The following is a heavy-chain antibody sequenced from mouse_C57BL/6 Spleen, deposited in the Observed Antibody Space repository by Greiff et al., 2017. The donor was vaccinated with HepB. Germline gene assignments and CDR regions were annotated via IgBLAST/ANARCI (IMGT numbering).Heavy chain of an antibody. Sequence: EVKLVESGPGLVKPSQSLSLTCSVTGYSITSGYYWNWIRQFPGNKLEWMGYISYDGSNNYNPSLKNRISITLDTSKNQFFLKLNSVTTEDTATYYCASDLYYSNSRGYFDVWGTGTTVTVSS. CDR1: GYSITSGYY. CDR2: ISYDGSN. D-gene: IGHD2-5*01. J-gene: IGHJ1*03. V-gene: IGHV3-6*01. CDR3: ASDLYYSNSRGYFDV.